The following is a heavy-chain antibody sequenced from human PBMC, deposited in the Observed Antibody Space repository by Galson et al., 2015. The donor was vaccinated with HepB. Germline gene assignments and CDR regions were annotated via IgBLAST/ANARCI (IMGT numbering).Heavy chain of an antibody. J-gene: IGHJ5*02. CDR1: GGTFSSYA. CDR3: ARDIGDYGSNWFDP. D-gene: IGHD4-17*01. CDR2: IIPIFGIA. V-gene: IGHV1-69*13. Sequence: SVKVSCKASGGTFSSYAISWVRQAPGQGLEWMGGIIPIFGIANYAQKFQGRVTITADESTSTAYMELSSLRSEDTAVYYCARDIGDYGSNWFDPWGQGTLVTVSS.